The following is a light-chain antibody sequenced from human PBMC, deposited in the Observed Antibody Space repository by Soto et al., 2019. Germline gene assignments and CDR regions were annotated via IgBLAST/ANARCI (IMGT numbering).Light chain of an antibody. Sequence: ETVLTQSPGTLSLSPGESATLSCRASQSVSSYLAWYQQKPGQAPRLLIYDASNRATGIPARFSGRGSGTDFTLTISRLEPEGFAVYYYQQRSNWPPITFGQGTRLEIK. V-gene: IGKV3-11*01. CDR3: QQRSNWPPIT. J-gene: IGKJ5*01. CDR2: DAS. CDR1: QSVSSY.